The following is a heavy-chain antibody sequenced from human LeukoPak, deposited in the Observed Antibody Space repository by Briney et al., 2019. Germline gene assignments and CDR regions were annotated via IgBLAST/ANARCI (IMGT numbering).Heavy chain of an antibody. CDR1: GGSISSYY. J-gene: IGHJ4*02. V-gene: IGHV4-59*01. CDR3: ARASSGWYDPFDY. Sequence: SETLSLTCTVSGGSISSYYWSWIRQPPGKGLEWIGYIYYSGSTNYNPSLKSRVTISVDTSKNQFSLKLSSVTAADTAVYYCARASSGWYDPFDYWGQGTLVTVSS. CDR2: IYYSGST. D-gene: IGHD6-19*01.